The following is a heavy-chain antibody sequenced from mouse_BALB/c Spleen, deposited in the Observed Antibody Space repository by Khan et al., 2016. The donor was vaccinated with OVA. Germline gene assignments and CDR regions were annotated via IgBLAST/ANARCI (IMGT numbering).Heavy chain of an antibody. CDR2: INSNTGEA. J-gene: IGHJ4*01. D-gene: IGHD1-1*01. CDR3: VRGGRRAMDY. Sequence: QIQLVQSGHELKKPGETDKISCKASGFTFTNYGMKWVKQAPGKGLKRMGWINSNTGEATYADDFKGRFAFSLETSASTAYLQMKNLKNEDTATYFCVRGGRRAMDYWGQGTSVTVSS. V-gene: IGHV9-3-1*01. CDR1: GFTFTNYG.